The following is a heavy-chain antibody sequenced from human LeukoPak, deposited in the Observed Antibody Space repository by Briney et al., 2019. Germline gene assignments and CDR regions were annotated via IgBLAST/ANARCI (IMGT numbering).Heavy chain of an antibody. Sequence: GRSLRLSCALSGFTLSTCGMHWLRQAPGKGLEGVAVISSDGNDKYYAVSVKGRFTISRDNSKNTLYLQMNSLRAEDTAVYYCAKAGRDCSGASCYNYGMDVWGQGTTVTVSS. D-gene: IGHD2-15*01. CDR1: GFTLSTCG. CDR2: ISSDGNDK. J-gene: IGHJ6*02. V-gene: IGHV3-30*18. CDR3: AKAGRDCSGASCYNYGMDV.